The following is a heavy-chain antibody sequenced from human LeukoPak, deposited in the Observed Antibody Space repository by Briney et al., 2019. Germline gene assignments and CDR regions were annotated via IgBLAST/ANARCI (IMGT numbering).Heavy chain of an antibody. CDR3: ARGPDYSNYVDC. D-gene: IGHD4-11*01. Sequence: SSETLSLTCTFSGGSISSGSYYWHWIRQPAGKGLEWIGRISTSGITKYNPSLKSRVTIPVDTSKNQFSLKLSSVTAADTAVYYCARGPDYSNYVDCWGQGTLVTVSS. CDR2: ISTSGIT. V-gene: IGHV4-61*02. J-gene: IGHJ4*02. CDR1: GGSISSGSYY.